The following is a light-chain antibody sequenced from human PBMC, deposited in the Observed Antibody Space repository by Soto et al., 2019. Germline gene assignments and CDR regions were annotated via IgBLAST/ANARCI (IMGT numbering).Light chain of an antibody. CDR3: QQYNNWPLLT. V-gene: IGKV3-15*01. CDR1: QSVSST. J-gene: IGKJ4*01. CDR2: GAS. Sequence: EIVMTQSPATLSVSPGERATLSCRASQSVSSTLAWYQQKPGQGPRLLIYGASTRATGIPARFSGSGSGTEFTLTISSLQSADFAVYYCQQYNNWPLLTFGGGTKVEIK.